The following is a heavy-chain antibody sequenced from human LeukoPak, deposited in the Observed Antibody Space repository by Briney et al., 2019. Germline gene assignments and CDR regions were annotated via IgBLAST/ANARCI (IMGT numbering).Heavy chain of an antibody. D-gene: IGHD1-20*01. J-gene: IGHJ4*02. CDR3: ARDAQVTGTTPLDY. Sequence: ASVKVSCKASGYTFTVYYMHWLRQAPGQGLEWMGWISAYNGNTNYAQKFQGRVTMTTDTSTSTAYMELRSLRSDDTAVYYCARDAQVTGTTPLDYWGQGTLVTVSS. CDR1: GYTFTVYY. CDR2: ISAYNGNT. V-gene: IGHV1-18*04.